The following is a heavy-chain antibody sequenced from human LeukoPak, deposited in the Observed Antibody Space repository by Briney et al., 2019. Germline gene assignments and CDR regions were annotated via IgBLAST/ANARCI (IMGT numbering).Heavy chain of an antibody. CDR3: ARELHYYDSSGYPDY. CDR1: GFTFSSYE. Sequence: GGSLRLSCAASGFTFSSYEMNWVRQAPGKGLEWLSYISSSGSTIYYADSVKGRFTISRDNAKNSLYLQMNSLRAEDTAVYYCARELHYYDSSGYPDYWGQGTLVTVSS. J-gene: IGHJ4*02. CDR2: ISSSGSTI. D-gene: IGHD3-22*01. V-gene: IGHV3-48*03.